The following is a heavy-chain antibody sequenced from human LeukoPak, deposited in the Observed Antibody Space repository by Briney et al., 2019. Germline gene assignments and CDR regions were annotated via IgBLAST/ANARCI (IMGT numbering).Heavy chain of an antibody. Sequence: GASVKVSCKASGYTFSSNYMHWVRQAPGQGLEWMGGIIPIFGTANYAQKFQGRVTITADESTSTAYMELSSLRSEDTAVYYCARVQDVVVVAAGFDPWGQGTLVTVSS. D-gene: IGHD2-15*01. J-gene: IGHJ5*02. CDR3: ARVQDVVVVAAGFDP. CDR2: IIPIFGTA. V-gene: IGHV1-69*13. CDR1: GYTFSSNY.